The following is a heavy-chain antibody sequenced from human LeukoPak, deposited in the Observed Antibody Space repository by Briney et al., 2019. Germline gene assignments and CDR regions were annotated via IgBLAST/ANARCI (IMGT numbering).Heavy chain of an antibody. CDR1: GFTFSSYA. D-gene: IGHD3-22*01. CDR2: INWNGDST. Sequence: GGSLRLSCAASGFTFSSYAMSWVRQAPGKGLEWVSGINWNGDSTGYADSVKGRFTISRDNAKNSLYLQMNSLRAEDTALYYCAKDIDYDSSGYYLDYWGQGILVTVSS. V-gene: IGHV3-20*04. CDR3: AKDIDYDSSGYYLDY. J-gene: IGHJ4*02.